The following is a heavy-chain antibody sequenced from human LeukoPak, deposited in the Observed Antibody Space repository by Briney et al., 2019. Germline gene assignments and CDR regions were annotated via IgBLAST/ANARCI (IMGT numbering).Heavy chain of an antibody. CDR2: INNEGSSA. CDR3: ARDRSYGYDC. J-gene: IGHJ4*02. Sequence: GGSLRLSCAASGFIFSNYWMSWVRQVPGKGLVWVSYINNEGSSANYADSVKGRFTISRDNAKNTLYLQMSSLRDEDTAIYFCARDRSYGYDCWGQGTLVTVSS. D-gene: IGHD3-16*01. CDR1: GFIFSNYW. V-gene: IGHV3-74*01.